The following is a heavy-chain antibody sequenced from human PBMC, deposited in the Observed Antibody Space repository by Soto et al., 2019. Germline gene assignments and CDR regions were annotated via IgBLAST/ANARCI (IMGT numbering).Heavy chain of an antibody. CDR2: ISTAGDT. J-gene: IGHJ6*02. CDR1: GFGFNGYD. Sequence: GGSLRLSCAASGFGFNGYDMHWVRQAPGKNLEWVAAISTAGDTYYLGSVKGRFTISREDAKNSLSLQMNSLRVGDTAVYYCARDGDPFDGMDVWGQGTTVTVSS. CDR3: ARDGDPFDGMDV. V-gene: IGHV3-13*01. D-gene: IGHD3-16*01.